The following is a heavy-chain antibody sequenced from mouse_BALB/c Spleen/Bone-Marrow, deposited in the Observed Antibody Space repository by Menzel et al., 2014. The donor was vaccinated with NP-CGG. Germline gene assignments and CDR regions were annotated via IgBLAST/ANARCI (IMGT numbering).Heavy chain of an antibody. CDR2: ISCYNGAT. J-gene: IGHJ2*01. CDR1: GYSFTGYY. Sequence: LVKTGASVKISCKASGYSFTGYYMHWVKQSHGKSLEWIGYISCYNGATSYNQKLKGKATFTVDTSSSTAYMQFNSLTSEDSAVYYCARGDGYYVDFDYWGQGTNLTVSS. V-gene: IGHV1S34*01. D-gene: IGHD2-3*01. CDR3: ARGDGYYVDFDY.